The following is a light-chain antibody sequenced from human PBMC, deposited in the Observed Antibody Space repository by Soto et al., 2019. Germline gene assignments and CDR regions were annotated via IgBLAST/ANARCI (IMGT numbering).Light chain of an antibody. Sequence: AIQMTQSPSSLSASVGDRVTISCRTSQGIRNDLGWYQQKPGKVPKLLIYAASSLQSGVPSRFSGSGSGTDFTLTISSLQPEDFATYYCLQDYSYPQTFGQGTEVEIK. CDR1: QGIRND. CDR3: LQDYSYPQT. J-gene: IGKJ1*01. CDR2: AAS. V-gene: IGKV1-6*01.